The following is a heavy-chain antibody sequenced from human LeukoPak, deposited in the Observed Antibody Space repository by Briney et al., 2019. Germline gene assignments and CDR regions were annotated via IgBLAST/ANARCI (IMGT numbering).Heavy chain of an antibody. J-gene: IGHJ6*03. V-gene: IGHV3-49*04. CDR3: TRVVGARQDYYYYMDV. CDR1: GFAFGDYA. Sequence: PGGSLRLSCSASGFAFGDYAMSWVRQAPGRGLEGVGFIRSKIYGETTEYAASVKGRISISRDDSKSIAYLQMNSLKTEDTAVYYCTRVVGARQDYYYYMDVWGKGTTVTISS. CDR2: IRSKIYGETT. D-gene: IGHD1-26*01.